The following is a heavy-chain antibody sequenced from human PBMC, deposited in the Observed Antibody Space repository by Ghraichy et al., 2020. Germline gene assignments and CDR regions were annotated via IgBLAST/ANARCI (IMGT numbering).Heavy chain of an antibody. Sequence: GGSLRLSCAASGFTFSSYAMHWVRQAPGKGLEWVAVISYDGSNKYYADSEKGRFTISRDNSKNELYLQMNSLRAEDTAVYYCARQTQQLVAFDYWGQGTLVHVSS. J-gene: IGHJ4*02. CDR1: GFTFSSYA. CDR2: ISYDGSNK. CDR3: ARQTQQLVAFDY. D-gene: IGHD6-13*01. V-gene: IGHV3-30-3*01.